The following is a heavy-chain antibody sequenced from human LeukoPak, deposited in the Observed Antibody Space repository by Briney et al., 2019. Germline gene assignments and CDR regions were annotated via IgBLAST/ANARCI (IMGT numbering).Heavy chain of an antibody. CDR2: IYTSGST. CDR3: ARTTMVRGTYYMDV. V-gene: IGHV4-4*07. D-gene: IGHD3-10*01. CDR1: GGSISSYY. J-gene: IGHJ6*03. Sequence: SETLSLTCTVSGGSISSYYWSWIRQPAGKGLEWIGRIYTSGSTNYNPSLKSRVTISVDTSKNQFSLKLSSVTAADTAVYHCARTTMVRGTYYMDVWGKGTTVTISS.